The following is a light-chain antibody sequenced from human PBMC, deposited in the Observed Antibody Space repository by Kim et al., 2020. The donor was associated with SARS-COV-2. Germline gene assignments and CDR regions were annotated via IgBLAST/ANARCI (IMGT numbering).Light chain of an antibody. Sequence: SYELTQPPSVSVAPGKPARITCGGNNIGSKSVHWYQQKPGQAPVLVIYYDSDRPSGIPERFSCSHSGNTATLTISSVEAGAEADYYCQVWDRRSDHPVFG. J-gene: IGLJ3*02. CDR2: YDS. V-gene: IGLV3-21*04. CDR1: NIGSKS. CDR3: QVWDRRSDHPV.